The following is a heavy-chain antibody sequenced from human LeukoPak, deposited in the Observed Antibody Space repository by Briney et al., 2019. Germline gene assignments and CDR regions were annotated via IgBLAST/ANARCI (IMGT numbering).Heavy chain of an antibody. CDR2: ITGSGDST. CDR1: GFTFSTYA. CDR3: AAVTPPDY. V-gene: IGHV3-23*01. J-gene: IGHJ4*02. Sequence: GGSLRLSCAASGFTFSTYAMSWVRQAPGKGLEWVSAITGSGDSTYYADSVRGWFTISRDNSKNTLFLQMNTLRAEDTAVYYCAAVTPPDYWGQGTLVTVSS. D-gene: IGHD4-23*01.